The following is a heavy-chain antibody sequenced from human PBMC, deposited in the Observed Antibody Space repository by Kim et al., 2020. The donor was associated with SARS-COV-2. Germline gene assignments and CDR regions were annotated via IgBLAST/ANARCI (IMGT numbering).Heavy chain of an antibody. CDR1: GFTFSSYW. Sequence: GGSLRLSCAASGFTFSSYWMSWVRQAPGKGLEWVANIKQDGSEKYYVDSVKGRFTISRDNAKNSLYLQMNSLRAEDTAVYYSVRWGRGYSYGYDYYYYGMDVWGQGTTVTVSS. J-gene: IGHJ6*02. CDR2: IKQDGSEK. D-gene: IGHD5-18*01. V-gene: IGHV3-7*03. CDR3: VRWGRGYSYGYDYYYYGMDV.